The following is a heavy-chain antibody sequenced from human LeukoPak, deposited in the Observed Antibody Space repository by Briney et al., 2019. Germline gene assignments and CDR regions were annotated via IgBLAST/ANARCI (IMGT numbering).Heavy chain of an antibody. CDR3: ARGPIKTYYYDSSGYNPFDY. CDR1: GGSFSGYY. V-gene: IGHV4-34*01. Sequence: SETLSLTCAVYGGSFSGYYWSWIRQPPGKGLEWIGEINHSGNTNYNPSPKSRVTISVDTSKNQFSLKLSSVTAADTAVYYCARGPIKTYYYDSSGYNPFDYWGQGTLVTVSS. D-gene: IGHD3-22*01. CDR2: INHSGNT. J-gene: IGHJ4*02.